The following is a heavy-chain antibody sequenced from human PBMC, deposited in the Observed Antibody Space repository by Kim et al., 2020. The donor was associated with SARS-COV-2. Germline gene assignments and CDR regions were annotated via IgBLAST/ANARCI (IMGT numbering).Heavy chain of an antibody. CDR3: ASGAV. D-gene: IGHD3-10*01. J-gene: IGHJ3*01. CDR2: SSSSSYI. V-gene: IGHV3-11*03. Sequence: SSSSSYINYADSVKGRFTISRDNAKNSLFLQMNSLRAEDTAVYYCASGAVWGQGTMVIVSS.